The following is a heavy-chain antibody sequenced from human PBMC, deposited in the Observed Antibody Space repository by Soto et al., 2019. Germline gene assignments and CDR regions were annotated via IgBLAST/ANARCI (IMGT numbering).Heavy chain of an antibody. J-gene: IGHJ4*02. CDR1: GFTFGSYW. CDR2: INNDGSST. V-gene: IGHV3-74*01. D-gene: IGHD3-22*01. CDR3: AKSYTYYYDSSGYPKYYFDY. Sequence: LRLSCAASGFTFGSYWMHWVRQAPGKGLVWVSRINNDGSSTSYADSVKGRFTISRDNAKNTLFLQMNSLRAEDTAVYYCAKSYTYYYDSSGYPKYYFDYWGQGTLVTVSS.